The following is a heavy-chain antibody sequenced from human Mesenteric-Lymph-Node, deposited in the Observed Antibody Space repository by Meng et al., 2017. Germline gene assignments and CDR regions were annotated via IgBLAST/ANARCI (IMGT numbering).Heavy chain of an antibody. CDR1: GFTFSNNW. V-gene: IGHV3-7*01. J-gene: IGHJ4*02. D-gene: IGHD5-12*01. CDR2: IKKDGSLK. Sequence: GESLKISCADSGFTFSNNWMSWVRQAPGKGLEWVANIKKDGSLKFYLDSVKGRFTISRDNAKNSLYLQMNSLRAEDTAVYYCARDGRWLNDYWGQGTLVTVSS. CDR3: ARDGRWLNDY.